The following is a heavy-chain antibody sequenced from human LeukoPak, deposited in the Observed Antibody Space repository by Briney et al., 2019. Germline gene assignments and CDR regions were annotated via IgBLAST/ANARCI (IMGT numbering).Heavy chain of an antibody. V-gene: IGHV3-21*04. CDR3: AKEGRWDTLASYFDY. J-gene: IGHJ4*02. D-gene: IGHD5-18*01. Sequence: GGSLRLSCAASGFTFSSYSMNWVRQAPGKGLEWVSSISSSSSYIYYADSVKGRFTISRDNSKNTLYLQMNSLRAEDTAVYYCAKEGRWDTLASYFDYWGQGTLVTVSS. CDR2: ISSSSSYI. CDR1: GFTFSSYS.